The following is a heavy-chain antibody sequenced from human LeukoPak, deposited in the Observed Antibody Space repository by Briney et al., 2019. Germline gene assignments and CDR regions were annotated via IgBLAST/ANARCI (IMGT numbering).Heavy chain of an antibody. V-gene: IGHV4-59*01. CDR3: ARGLRSSWYRPYFDY. CDR2: IYYSGST. J-gene: IGHJ4*02. Sequence: SETLSLTCTVSGGSISSYYWSWIRQPPGKGLEWIGYIYYSGSTNYNPSLKSRVTISVDTSKNQFSLKLSSVTAADTAVYYCARGLRSSWYRPYFDYWGQGTLVTVSS. D-gene: IGHD6-13*01. CDR1: GGSISSYY.